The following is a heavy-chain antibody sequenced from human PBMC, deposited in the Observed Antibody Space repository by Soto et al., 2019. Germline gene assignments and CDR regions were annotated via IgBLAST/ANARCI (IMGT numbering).Heavy chain of an antibody. J-gene: IGHJ4*02. CDR1: GGSISSSSYY. V-gene: IGHV4-39*01. D-gene: IGHD3-9*01. CDR3: AITIRSTLDY. CDR2: IYYSGST. Sequence: SETLSLTCTVSGGSISSSSYYWGWIRQPPGKGLEWIGSIYYSGSTYYNPSLKSRVTISVDTSKNQFSLKLSSVTAADTAVYYCAITIRSTLDYWGQGTLVTVSS.